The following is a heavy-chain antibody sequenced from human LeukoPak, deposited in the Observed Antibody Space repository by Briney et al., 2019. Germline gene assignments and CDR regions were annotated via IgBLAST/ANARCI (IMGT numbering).Heavy chain of an antibody. Sequence: SETLSLTCTVSGGSISSYYWSWIRQPPGKGLEWIGYIYYSGSTYYNPSLKSRVTISVDTSKNQFSLKLSSVTAADTAVYYCARDHDFWSGYSDYWGQGTLVTVSS. D-gene: IGHD3-3*01. CDR1: GGSISSYY. CDR2: IYYSGST. CDR3: ARDHDFWSGYSDY. V-gene: IGHV4-59*12. J-gene: IGHJ4*02.